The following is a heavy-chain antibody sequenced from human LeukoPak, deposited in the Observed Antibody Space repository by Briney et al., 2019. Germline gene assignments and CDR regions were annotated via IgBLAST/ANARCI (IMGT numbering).Heavy chain of an antibody. D-gene: IGHD6-19*01. J-gene: IGHJ4*02. CDR2: IYYSGST. V-gene: IGHV4-39*01. CDR1: GGSISSSSYY. Sequence: PSETLSLTCTVSGGSISSSSYYWGWIRQPPGKGLEWIASIYYSGSTYYNPSLKSRVTISVDTSKNQFSLKVSSVTAADTAVYYCVRRLIAVAGTVVYYFDYWGQGTLVTVSS. CDR3: VRRLIAVAGTVVYYFDY.